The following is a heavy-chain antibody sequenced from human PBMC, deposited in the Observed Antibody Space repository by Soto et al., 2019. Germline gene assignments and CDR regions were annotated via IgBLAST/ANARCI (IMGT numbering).Heavy chain of an antibody. V-gene: IGHV4-34*01. D-gene: IGHD3-10*01. CDR1: GGSFSGYY. Sequence: PSETLSLTCAVYGGSFSGYYWSWIRQPPGKGLEWIGEINHSGSTNYNPSLKSRVTISVDTSKNQFSLKLSSVTAADTAVYYCARARLLWFGELFYYYGMDVWGQGTTVTVYS. CDR3: ARARLLWFGELFYYYGMDV. J-gene: IGHJ6*02. CDR2: INHSGST.